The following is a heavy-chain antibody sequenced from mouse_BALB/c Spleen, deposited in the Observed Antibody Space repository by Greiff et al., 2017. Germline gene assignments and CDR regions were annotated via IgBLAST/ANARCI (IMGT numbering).Heavy chain of an antibody. D-gene: IGHD4-1*01. V-gene: IGHV2-3*01. CDR1: GFSFTSYG. Sequence: VKLVESGPGLVAPSQSLSITCTASGFSFTSYGVSWVRQPPGKGLEWLGVIWGDGSTNYHSALISRLSISKDNSKSQVFLKLNSLQTDDTATYYCAKGTGTRAMDDWGQGTSVTVSS. CDR3: AKGTGTRAMDD. CDR2: IWGDGST. J-gene: IGHJ4*01.